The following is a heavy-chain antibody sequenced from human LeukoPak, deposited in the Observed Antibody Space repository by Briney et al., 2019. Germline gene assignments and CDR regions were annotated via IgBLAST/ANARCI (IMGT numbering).Heavy chain of an antibody. D-gene: IGHD5/OR15-5a*01. CDR1: GFTFDDYG. Sequence: GGSLRLSCAASGFTFDDYGMSWVRQAPGKGLEWVSGINWNGGSTGYADSVKGRFTISRDNAKNSLYLQMNSLRADDTAVYYCAKLDYSVTVYWGQGTLVTVSS. CDR2: INWNGGST. CDR3: AKLDYSVTVY. J-gene: IGHJ4*02. V-gene: IGHV3-20*04.